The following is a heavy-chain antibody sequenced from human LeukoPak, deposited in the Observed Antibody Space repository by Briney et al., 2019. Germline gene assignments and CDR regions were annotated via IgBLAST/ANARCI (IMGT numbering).Heavy chain of an antibody. CDR2: IIPIFGTA. D-gene: IGHD3-22*01. J-gene: IGHJ4*02. CDR1: GGTFSSYA. CDR3: ARDYYDSSGYSDY. V-gene: IGHV1-69*13. Sequence: SVKVSCKASGGTFSSYAISWVRQAPGQGLEWMGGIIPIFGTANYARKFQGRVTIAADESTSTAYMELSSLRSEDTAVYYCARDYYDSSGYSDYWGQGTLVTVSS.